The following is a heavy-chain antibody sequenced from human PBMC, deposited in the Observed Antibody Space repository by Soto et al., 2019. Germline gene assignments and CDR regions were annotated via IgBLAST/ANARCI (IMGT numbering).Heavy chain of an antibody. CDR1: GFTFSDYY. V-gene: IGHV3-72*01. CDR3: TRSITGTTSFDY. J-gene: IGHJ4*02. D-gene: IGHD1-7*01. Sequence: EVQLVESGGGLVQPGGSLRLSCAGSGFTFSDYYIDWVRQAPGKGLEWVGRSRDKGNSYSTDYAASVKGGFTVSRDASKNSLYLQLNSLKTEDTALYYCTRSITGTTSFDYWGQGTLVTVSS. CDR2: SRDKGNSYST.